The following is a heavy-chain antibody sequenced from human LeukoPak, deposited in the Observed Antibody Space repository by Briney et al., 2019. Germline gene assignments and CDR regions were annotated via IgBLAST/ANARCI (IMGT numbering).Heavy chain of an antibody. CDR1: GFTFSSYA. Sequence: PGGSLRLSCAASGFTFSSYAMHWVRQAPGKGLEWVAVISYDGSNKYYADSVKGRFTISRDNSKNTLYLQMNSLRAEDTAVYYCAREYCSGGSCWDYFDYWGQGTLVTVSS. V-gene: IGHV3-30-3*01. CDR2: ISYDGSNK. J-gene: IGHJ4*02. CDR3: AREYCSGGSCWDYFDY. D-gene: IGHD2-15*01.